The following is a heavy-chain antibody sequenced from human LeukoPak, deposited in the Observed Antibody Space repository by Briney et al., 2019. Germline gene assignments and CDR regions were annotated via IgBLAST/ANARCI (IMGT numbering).Heavy chain of an antibody. CDR1: GFTFSSYS. V-gene: IGHV3-48*01. Sequence: GGSLRLSCAASGFTFSSYSMNWVRQAPGKGLEWVSYISSSSSTIYYADSVKGRFTISRDNAKNSLYLQMNSLRAEDTAVYYCARDYGDYTRYYYYMDVWGKGTTVTVSS. J-gene: IGHJ6*03. CDR2: ISSSSSTI. D-gene: IGHD4-17*01. CDR3: ARDYGDYTRYYYYMDV.